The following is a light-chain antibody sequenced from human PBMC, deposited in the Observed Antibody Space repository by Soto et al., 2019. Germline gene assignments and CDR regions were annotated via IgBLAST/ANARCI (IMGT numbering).Light chain of an antibody. CDR1: DIGRKS. J-gene: IGLJ2*01. CDR3: HVWDSITTHVV. CDR2: SDN. V-gene: IGLV3-21*04. Sequence: SYELTQPPSVAVAPGTTASISCEGNDIGRKSVHWYQKKSGQAPVLVIHSDNDRPSGIPDRFSGSNYGNTATLAISRVEAGYEDVYYCHVWDSITTHVVLGGGTKVTLL.